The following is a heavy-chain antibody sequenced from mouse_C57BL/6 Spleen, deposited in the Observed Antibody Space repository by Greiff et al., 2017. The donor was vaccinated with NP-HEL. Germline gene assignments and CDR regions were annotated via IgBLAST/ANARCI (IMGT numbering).Heavy chain of an antibody. Sequence: VQLQQPGASVKMSCKASGYTFTSYWITWVKQRPGQGLEWLGDIYPGSGSTNYNEKFKSKATLTVDTSSSTAYMQLSSLTSEDSAVYYCARGGITTVVAPYYFDYWGQGTTLTVSS. CDR2: IYPGSGST. V-gene: IGHV1-55*01. CDR3: ARGGITTVVAPYYFDY. D-gene: IGHD1-1*01. CDR1: GYTFTSYW. J-gene: IGHJ2*01.